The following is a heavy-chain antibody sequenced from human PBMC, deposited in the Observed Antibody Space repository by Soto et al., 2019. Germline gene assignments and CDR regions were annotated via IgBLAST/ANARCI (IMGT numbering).Heavy chain of an antibody. D-gene: IGHD5-18*01. CDR3: ATAGVDTAMVTHYYYYYMDV. V-gene: IGHV1-8*01. Sequence: ASVKVSCKASGYTFTSYDINWVRQATGQGLEWMGWMNPNSGNTGYAQKFQGRATMTRNTSISTAYMELSSLRSEDTAVYYCATAGVDTAMVTHYYYYYMDVWGKGTTVTVSS. CDR1: GYTFTSYD. CDR2: MNPNSGNT. J-gene: IGHJ6*03.